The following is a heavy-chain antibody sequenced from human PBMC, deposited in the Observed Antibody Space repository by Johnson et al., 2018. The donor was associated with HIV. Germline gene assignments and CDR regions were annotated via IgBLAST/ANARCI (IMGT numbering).Heavy chain of an antibody. J-gene: IGHJ3*02. CDR1: GFTFDDYG. Sequence: QVQLVESGGGLVQPGGSLRLSCAASGFTFDDYGMSWVRQAPGKGLEWVAVIWYDGSNKYYADSVKGRFTISRDNSKNTLDLQMNSLRAEDTAVYYCAKDMRAYQLLYAFAIWGQGTMVTISS. CDR2: IWYDGSNK. V-gene: IGHV3-33*06. CDR3: AKDMRAYQLLYAFAI. D-gene: IGHD2-2*02.